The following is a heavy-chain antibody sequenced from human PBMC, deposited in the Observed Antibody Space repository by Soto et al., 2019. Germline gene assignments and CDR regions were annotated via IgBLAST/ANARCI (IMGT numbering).Heavy chain of an antibody. CDR3: ARVGGDIVVVPAAIHSWFDP. CDR1: GGTFSSYA. CDR2: IIPIFGTA. J-gene: IGHJ5*02. V-gene: IGHV1-69*06. Sequence: QVQLVQSGAEVKKPGSSVKVSCKASGGTFSSYAISWVRQAPGQGLEWMGGIIPIFGTANYAQKCQGRVTITADKSTSTAYMELSSLRSEDTAVYYCARVGGDIVVVPAAIHSWFDPWGQGTLVTVSS. D-gene: IGHD2-2*02.